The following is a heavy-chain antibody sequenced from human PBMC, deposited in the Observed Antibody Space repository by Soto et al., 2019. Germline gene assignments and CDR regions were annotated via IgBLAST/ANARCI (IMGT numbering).Heavy chain of an antibody. D-gene: IGHD6-19*01. CDR3: ARAVAVAGMSEDAFDI. V-gene: IGHV1-18*01. CDR1: GYTFTSYG. Sequence: ASVKVSCKASGYTFTSYGISWVRQAPGQGLEWMGWISAYNGNTNYAQKLKGRVTMTTDTSTSTAYMEKRSLRSDDTALYYCARAVAVAGMSEDAFDIWGQGTMVTVSS. J-gene: IGHJ3*02. CDR2: ISAYNGNT.